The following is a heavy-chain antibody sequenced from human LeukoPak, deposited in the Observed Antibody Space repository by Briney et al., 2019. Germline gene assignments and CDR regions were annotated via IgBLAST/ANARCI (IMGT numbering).Heavy chain of an antibody. J-gene: IGHJ4*02. CDR1: GFTFSSYA. CDR3: ATSITMIVVVTDY. Sequence: GGSLRLSCAASGFTFSSYAMSWVRQAPGKGLEWVSAISGSGGSTYYADSVKGRFTIPRDNSKNTLYLQMNSLRAEDTAVYYCATSITMIVVVTDYWGQGTLVTVSS. V-gene: IGHV3-23*01. D-gene: IGHD3-22*01. CDR2: ISGSGGST.